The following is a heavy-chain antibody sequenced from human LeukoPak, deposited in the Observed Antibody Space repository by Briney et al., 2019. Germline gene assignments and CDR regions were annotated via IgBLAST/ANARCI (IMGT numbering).Heavy chain of an antibody. D-gene: IGHD5-24*01. Sequence: GGSLRLSCAASGFTFSSYSMNWVRQAPGKGLEWVSSISSSSSYIYYADSVKGRFTISRDNAENSLYLQMNSLRAVDTAVYFCARGEEKATITALDSWGQGTLVTVSS. CDR1: GFTFSSYS. J-gene: IGHJ4*02. V-gene: IGHV3-21*01. CDR2: ISSSSSYI. CDR3: ARGEEKATITALDS.